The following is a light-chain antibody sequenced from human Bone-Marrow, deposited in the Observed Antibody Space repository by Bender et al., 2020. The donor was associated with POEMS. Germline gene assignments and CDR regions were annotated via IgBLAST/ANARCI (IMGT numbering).Light chain of an antibody. V-gene: IGLV1-44*01. CDR3: ATWDDSLSGWV. Sequence: QSVLTQPPSASGTPGQRVTIPCSGSSSKFGSYPVNWYQQLPGAAPKLVIFNNSQRPSGVPDRFSGSNSGTSASLAIRGLLSDDEADFYCATWDDSLSGWVFGGGTKLTVL. CDR1: SSKFGSYP. CDR2: NNS. J-gene: IGLJ3*02.